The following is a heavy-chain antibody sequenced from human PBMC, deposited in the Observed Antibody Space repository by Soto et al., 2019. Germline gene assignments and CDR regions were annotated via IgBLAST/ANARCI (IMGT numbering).Heavy chain of an antibody. V-gene: IGHV1-8*01. CDR1: GYTFTFYD. CDR3: ARDRDYDSSGYLDY. CDR2: MNPNSGNT. Sequence: SGKVSGKASGYTFTFYDINRVRQAIGQGLEWMGWMNPNSGNTGYARKFQGRVTMTRNTSISTDYMELSSLRSEDTAVYYCARDRDYDSSGYLDYWGQGTLVSVSS. J-gene: IGHJ4*02. D-gene: IGHD3-22*01.